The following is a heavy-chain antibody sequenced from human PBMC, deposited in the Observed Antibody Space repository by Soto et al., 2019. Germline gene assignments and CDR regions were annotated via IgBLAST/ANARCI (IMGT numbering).Heavy chain of an antibody. CDR2: ISYDGSNK. Sequence: QVQLVESGGGVVQPGRSLRLSCAASGFTFSSYAMHWVRQAPGKGLEWVAVISYDGSNKYYADSVKGRFTISRDNSKNTLYLQMNSLRAEDTAVYYCARDTGMVRGAHIDSWGQGTLVTVSS. J-gene: IGHJ4*02. V-gene: IGHV3-30-3*01. D-gene: IGHD3-10*01. CDR3: ARDTGMVRGAHIDS. CDR1: GFTFSSYA.